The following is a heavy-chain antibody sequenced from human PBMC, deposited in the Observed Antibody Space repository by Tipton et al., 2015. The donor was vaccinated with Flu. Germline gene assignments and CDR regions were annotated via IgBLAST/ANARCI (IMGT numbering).Heavy chain of an antibody. J-gene: IGHJ4*02. V-gene: IGHV4-38-2*02. D-gene: IGHD2-21*01. CDR3: ARDYGGHIYY. CDR2: VYQSGDT. Sequence: TLSLTCTVSSYPITTNFYWGWIRQSPGKGLQWIAIVYQSGDTYYNPSFRSRVTLSIDTSKNQFFLKLTFVTAADTATYYCARDYGGHIYYWGQGTLVTVSS. CDR1: SYPITTNFY.